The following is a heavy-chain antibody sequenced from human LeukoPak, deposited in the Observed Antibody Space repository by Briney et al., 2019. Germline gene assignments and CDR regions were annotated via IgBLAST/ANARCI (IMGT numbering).Heavy chain of an antibody. CDR3: ATTLHCSDGSCRDY. D-gene: IGHD2-15*01. CDR1: GGSISSYY. CDR2: IYYRGST. V-gene: IGHV4-59*08. J-gene: IGHJ4*02. Sequence: SETLSLTCTVSGGSISSYYWSWIRQPPGKGLEWIGYIYYRGSTNYNPSLKSRVTISVDTSKNQVSLKLSSVTAADTAVYYCATTLHCSDGSCRDYWGQGTLVTVSS.